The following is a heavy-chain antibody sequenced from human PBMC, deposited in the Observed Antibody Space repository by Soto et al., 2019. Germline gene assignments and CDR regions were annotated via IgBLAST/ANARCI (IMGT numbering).Heavy chain of an antibody. CDR1: GSSISSSSYY. V-gene: IGHV4-39*01. D-gene: IGHD5-12*01. CDR3: AILSSGYDPGY. J-gene: IGHJ4*02. CDR2: IYYSGST. Sequence: SETLSLTCTVSGSSISSSSYYSGWIRQPPGKGLEWIGSIYYSGSTYYNPSLKSRVTISVDTSKNQFSLKLSSVTAADTAVYYCAILSSGYDPGYWGQGTLVTVSS.